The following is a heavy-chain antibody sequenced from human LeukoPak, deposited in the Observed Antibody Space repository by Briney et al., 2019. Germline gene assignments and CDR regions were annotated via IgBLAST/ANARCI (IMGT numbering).Heavy chain of an antibody. CDR1: GFTFSSYS. V-gene: IGHV3-21*01. CDR3: ARTLPKYSSGFNPYYFDY. Sequence: GGSLRLSCAASGFTFSSYSMNWVRQAPGKGLEWVSSISSSSSYIYYADSVKGRFTISRDNAKNSLYLQMNSLRAEDTAVYYCARTLPKYSSGFNPYYFDYWGQGTLVTVSS. D-gene: IGHD6-19*01. CDR2: ISSSSSYI. J-gene: IGHJ4*02.